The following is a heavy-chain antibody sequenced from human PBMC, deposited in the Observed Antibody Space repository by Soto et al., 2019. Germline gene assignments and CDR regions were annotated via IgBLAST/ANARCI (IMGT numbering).Heavy chain of an antibody. CDR3: AKDIKLEDFTYGYFYYGMYV. CDR2: PSYNGNNK. J-gene: IGHJ6*02. V-gene: IGHV3-30*18. D-gene: IGHD3-3*01. CDR1: GFTFSDCS. Sequence: QVQLVESGGGVVQPGRSLRLSCAASGFTFSDCSMHWVRQAPGKGLEGVASPSYNGNNKYYGDSVKGRFTISRDNSKNTLHLEMITLRPDDTAVYYCAKDIKLEDFTYGYFYYGMYVWGQGTTVTVSS.